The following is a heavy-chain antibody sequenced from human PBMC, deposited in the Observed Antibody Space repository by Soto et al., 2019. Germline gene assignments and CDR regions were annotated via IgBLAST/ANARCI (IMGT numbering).Heavy chain of an antibody. CDR2: IYYSGST. CDR3: ARDLGDYVPPYYGMDV. J-gene: IGHJ6*02. CDR1: GGSICSGGYY. D-gene: IGHD4-17*01. V-gene: IGHV4-31*03. Sequence: QVQLQESGPGLVKPSQTLSLTCTVSGGSICSGGYYWSWIRQHPGKGLEWIGYIYYSGSTYYNPSLKSRVTISVDTSKNQFSLKLSSVTAADTAVYYCARDLGDYVPPYYGMDVWGQWTPVTVSS.